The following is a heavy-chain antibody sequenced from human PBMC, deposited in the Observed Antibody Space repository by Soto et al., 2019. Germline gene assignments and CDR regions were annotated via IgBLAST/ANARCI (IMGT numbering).Heavy chain of an antibody. Sequence: ASVKVSCKASGYTFTSYYMRWVRQAPGQGLEWMGIINPSGGSTSYAQKFQGRVTMTRDTSTSTVYMELSSLRSEDTAVYYCARDTQLVSYYYGMDVWGQGTTVTVSS. CDR1: GYTFTSYY. CDR3: ARDTQLVSYYYGMDV. CDR2: INPSGGST. V-gene: IGHV1-46*01. J-gene: IGHJ6*02. D-gene: IGHD6-13*01.